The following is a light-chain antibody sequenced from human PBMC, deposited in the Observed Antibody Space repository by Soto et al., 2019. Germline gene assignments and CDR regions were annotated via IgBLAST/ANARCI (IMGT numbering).Light chain of an antibody. Sequence: DIQMTQSPSSVSASVGDSVTITCRSSQGISSYLAWYQQKPGKAPKLLIYTASTLQRGVPSRFSGSGSGTDFTLTISSLQPEDFATYYCQQANGFIPLTFGGGTKVEIK. CDR2: TAS. J-gene: IGKJ4*01. CDR3: QQANGFIPLT. CDR1: QGISSY. V-gene: IGKV1D-12*01.